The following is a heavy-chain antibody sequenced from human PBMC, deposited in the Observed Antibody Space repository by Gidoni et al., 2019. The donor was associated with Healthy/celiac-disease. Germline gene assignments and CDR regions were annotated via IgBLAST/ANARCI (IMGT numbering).Heavy chain of an antibody. CDR2: IYYSGST. D-gene: IGHD2-21*02. V-gene: IGHV4-39*07. CDR1: GGSISSTTYY. CDR3: AAAYCGGDCYRHYYYYGMDV. Sequence: QLQLQESGPGLVKPSATLSLTCTVSGGSISSTTYYWGWIRPPPGKGLEWIGSIYYSGSTYYNPSLKSRVTKSVDTSKNQFSLKLSSVTAADTAVYYCAAAYCGGDCYRHYYYYGMDVWGQGTTVTVSS. J-gene: IGHJ6*02.